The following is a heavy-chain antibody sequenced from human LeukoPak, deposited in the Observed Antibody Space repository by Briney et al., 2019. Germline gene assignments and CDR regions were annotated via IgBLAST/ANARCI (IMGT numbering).Heavy chain of an antibody. V-gene: IGHV4-39*07. CDR3: ARDLHGAPYYYYYMDV. CDR1: GGSISSSSYY. J-gene: IGHJ6*03. D-gene: IGHD1-26*01. Sequence: SETLSLTCTVSGGSISSSSYYWGWIRQPPGKGLEWIGSIYYSGSTYYNPSLKSRVTISVDTSKNQFSLKLSSVTAADTAVYYCARDLHGAPYYYYYMDVWGKGTTVTVSS. CDR2: IYYSGST.